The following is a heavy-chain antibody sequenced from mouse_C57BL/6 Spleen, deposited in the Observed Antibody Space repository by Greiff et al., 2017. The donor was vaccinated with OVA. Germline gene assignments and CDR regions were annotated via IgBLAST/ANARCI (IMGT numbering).Heavy chain of an antibody. D-gene: IGHD2-1*01. J-gene: IGHJ2*01. CDR1: GFTFSDYG. CDR3: ARVDYGNPDY. V-gene: IGHV5-17*01. Sequence: EVNVVESGGGLVKPGGSLKLSCAASGFTFSDYGMHWVRQAPEKGLEWVAYISSGSSTIYYADTVKGRVPISRDNAKNTLFLQMTSLRSDDTAMYYCARVDYGNPDYWGQGTTLTVSS. CDR2: ISSGSSTI.